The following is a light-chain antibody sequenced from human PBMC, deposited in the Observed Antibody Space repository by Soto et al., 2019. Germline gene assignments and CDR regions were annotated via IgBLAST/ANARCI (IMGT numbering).Light chain of an antibody. CDR2: KAS. CDR3: QQYNSYPYT. V-gene: IGKV1-5*03. J-gene: IGKJ2*01. Sequence: IQMTQSPSTLSAFVGDRVTIPCRASQSISSWLAWYQQKPGKAPKLLIYKASSLESGVPSRFSGSGSGTEFTLTISSLQPDDFATYYCQQYNSYPYTFGQGTKVDIK. CDR1: QSISSW.